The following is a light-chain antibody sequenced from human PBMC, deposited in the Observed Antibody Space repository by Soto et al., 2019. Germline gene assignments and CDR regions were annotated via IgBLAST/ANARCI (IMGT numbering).Light chain of an antibody. Sequence: DIQMTQSPSTLPASVGDRFTITFRASQSISNWLAWYQQKPGRAPKLLIYHASTLESGVPSRFSGSGSGTDFTLTVSSLQPEDFATYYCHQSYDIPTFGQGTRLENK. CDR1: QSISNW. J-gene: IGKJ5*01. CDR2: HAS. V-gene: IGKV1-5*01. CDR3: HQSYDIPT.